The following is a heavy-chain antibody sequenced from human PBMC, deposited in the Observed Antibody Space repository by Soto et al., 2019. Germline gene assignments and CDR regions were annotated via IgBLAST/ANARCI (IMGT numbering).Heavy chain of an antibody. CDR3: ARDQLVRGYYDSSGYYYGPN. J-gene: IGHJ4*02. D-gene: IGHD3-22*01. CDR1: GFTFSSYW. V-gene: IGHV3-74*01. Sequence: PGGSLRLSCAASGFTFSSYWMHWVRQAPGKGLVWVSRINSDGSSTSYADSVKGRFTISRDNAKNTLYLQMNSLRAEDTAVYYCARDQLVRGYYDSSGYYYGPNWGQGT. CDR2: INSDGSST.